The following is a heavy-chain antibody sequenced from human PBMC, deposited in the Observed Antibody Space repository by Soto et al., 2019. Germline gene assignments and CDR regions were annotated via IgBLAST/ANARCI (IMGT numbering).Heavy chain of an antibody. CDR3: ARVQAPIAAAGSLDY. Sequence: GGSLRLSCAASGFTFSSYSMNWVRQAPGKGLEWVSSISSSSSYIYYADSVKGRFTISRDNAKNSLYLQMNSLRAEDTAVYYCARVQAPIAAAGSLDYWGQGTLVTVSS. CDR2: ISSSSSYI. V-gene: IGHV3-21*01. CDR1: GFTFSSYS. D-gene: IGHD6-13*01. J-gene: IGHJ4*02.